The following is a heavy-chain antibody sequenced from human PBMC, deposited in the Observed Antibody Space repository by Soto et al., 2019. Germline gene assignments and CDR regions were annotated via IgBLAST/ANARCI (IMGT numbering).Heavy chain of an antibody. Sequence: SETLSLTCTVSGGSISSGDDYWNWIRQPPGKGLEWIGYIYYIGSTYYNPSLKSRVTISVDTSKNQFSLKLSSVTAADTAVYYCARSPTVRGVISGMDVWGQGTTVTV. CDR3: ARSPTVRGVISGMDV. V-gene: IGHV4-30-4*01. CDR2: IYYIGST. J-gene: IGHJ6*02. CDR1: GGSISSGDDY. D-gene: IGHD3-10*01.